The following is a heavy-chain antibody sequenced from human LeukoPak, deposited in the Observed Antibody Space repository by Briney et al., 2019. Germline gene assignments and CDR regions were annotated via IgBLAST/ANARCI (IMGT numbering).Heavy chain of an antibody. CDR2: ISYGGVSI. V-gene: IGHV3-30-3*01. D-gene: IGHD5-12*01. Sequence: GGSLRLSCAASGFTLSSYTIHWVRQAPGKGLEWVADISYGGVSIYYADSVKGRFTISRDSSKNTLYLQMNSLKTEDTAVYYCARGSKTENGYDFVFDHWGQGTLVTVSS. J-gene: IGHJ4*02. CDR3: ARGSKTENGYDFVFDH. CDR1: GFTLSSYT.